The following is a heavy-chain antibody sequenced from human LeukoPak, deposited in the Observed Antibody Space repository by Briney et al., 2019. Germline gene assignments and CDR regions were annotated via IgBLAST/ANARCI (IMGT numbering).Heavy chain of an antibody. CDR1: GFTFSSYG. V-gene: IGHV3-30*03. CDR3: VRVDGGY. Sequence: GGSLRLSCAASGFTFSSYGMHWVRQAPGKGLEWVAVISYDGSNKYYADSVKGRFTISRDNAKNTLYLQMNSLRAEDTAVYYCVRVDGGYWGQGTLVTVSS. J-gene: IGHJ4*02. D-gene: IGHD3-16*01. CDR2: ISYDGSNK.